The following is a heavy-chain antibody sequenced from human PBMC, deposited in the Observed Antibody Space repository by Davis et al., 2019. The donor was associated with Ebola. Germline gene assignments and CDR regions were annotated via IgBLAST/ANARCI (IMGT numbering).Heavy chain of an antibody. CDR2: INSGGGLT. J-gene: IGHJ6*04. CDR3: AKDMKVVITGGMDV. D-gene: IGHD3-22*01. Sequence: GESLKISCAASGFTFSSYWMHWVRQAPGKGLVWVSRINSGGGLTTYADSVKGRFTISRDNAKNSLYLQMNSLRAEDTALYYCAKDMKVVITGGMDVWGKGTTVTVSS. CDR1: GFTFSSYW. V-gene: IGHV3-74*03.